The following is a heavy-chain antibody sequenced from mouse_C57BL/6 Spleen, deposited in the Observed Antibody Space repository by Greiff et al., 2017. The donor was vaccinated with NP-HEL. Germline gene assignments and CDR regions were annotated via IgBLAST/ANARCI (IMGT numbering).Heavy chain of an antibody. Sequence: EVMLVESGPELVKPGASVKISCKASGYSFTGYFMNWVKQSHGKSLEWIGRINPYNGDTFYNQKFKGKATLTVDKSSSTAHMELLSLTSEDFAVYYCARREGNYYGSSYAFDYWGQGTTLTVSS. D-gene: IGHD1-1*01. J-gene: IGHJ2*01. CDR3: ARREGNYYGSSYAFDY. CDR2: INPYNGDT. CDR1: GYSFTGYF. V-gene: IGHV1-37*01.